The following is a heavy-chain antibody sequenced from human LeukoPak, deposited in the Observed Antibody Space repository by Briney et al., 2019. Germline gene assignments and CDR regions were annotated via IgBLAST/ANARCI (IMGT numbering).Heavy chain of an antibody. J-gene: IGHJ6*03. D-gene: IGHD1-26*01. V-gene: IGHV4-4*07. CDR2: IYTSGST. CDR1: GGSISSYY. Sequence: PSETLSLTCTVSGGSISSYYWSWIRQPAGKGLEWIGRIYTSGSTNYNPSLKSRVTMSVDTSKNQFSLKLSSVTAADTAVYYCARERHSYGGYYYYYYMDVWGKGTTVTVSS. CDR3: ARERHSYGGYYYYYYMDV.